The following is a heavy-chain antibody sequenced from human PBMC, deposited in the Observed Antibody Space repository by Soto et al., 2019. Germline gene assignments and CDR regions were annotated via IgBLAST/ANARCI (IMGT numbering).Heavy chain of an antibody. CDR2: IIPIFGTT. D-gene: IGHD6-13*01. J-gene: IGHJ4*02. V-gene: IGHV1-69*13. CDR3: ARVSSSWYKDYFDY. CDR1: GYTFTSYA. Sequence: SVKVSCKASGYTFTSYAISWVRQAPGQGLEWMGGIIPIFGTTNYAQRFQGRVTITADESTSTAYMELSSLRSEDTAVYYCARVSSSWYKDYFDYWGQGTLVTVSS.